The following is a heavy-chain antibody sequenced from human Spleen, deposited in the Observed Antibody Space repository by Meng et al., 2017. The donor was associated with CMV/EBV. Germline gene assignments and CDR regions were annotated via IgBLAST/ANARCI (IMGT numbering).Heavy chain of an antibody. J-gene: IGHJ3*01. CDR1: GFTFSSYE. Sequence: GGSLRLSCAASGFTFSSYEMNWVRQAPGKGLEWVSYISSSGSTIYYADSVKGRFTISRDNSKNTVFLQMSSLRDEDTALYYCARDCELGWGQGTMVTVSS. CDR2: ISSSGSTI. CDR3: ARDCELG. V-gene: IGHV3-48*03. D-gene: IGHD3-16*01.